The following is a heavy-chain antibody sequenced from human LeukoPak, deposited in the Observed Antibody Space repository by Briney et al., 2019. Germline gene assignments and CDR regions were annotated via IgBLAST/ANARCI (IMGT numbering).Heavy chain of an antibody. J-gene: IGHJ5*02. Sequence: ASVKGSCKASGYTFTGYYMHWVRQAPGQGLEWMGWINPNSGGTNYAQKFQGRVTMTRDTSISTAYMELSRLRSDDTAVYYCARDRPIYCSSTSCYGNVWFDPWGQGTLVTVSS. CDR1: GYTFTGYY. D-gene: IGHD2-2*01. CDR3: ARDRPIYCSSTSCYGNVWFDP. CDR2: INPNSGGT. V-gene: IGHV1-2*02.